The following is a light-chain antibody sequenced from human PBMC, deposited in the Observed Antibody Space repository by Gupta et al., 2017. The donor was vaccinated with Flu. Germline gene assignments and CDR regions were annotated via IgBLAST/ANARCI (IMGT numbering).Light chain of an antibody. CDR2: AAS. Sequence: DIQMTQSPSSLSASVGDRVTITCRARQSISSYLNWYQQKPGNAPKLLIYAASRVESGVPSMFSGSGCGTDFTLPISRLQPEDFAGYYCQQSYSTSWTFGQGTXVEIK. CDR1: QSISSY. CDR3: QQSYSTSWT. J-gene: IGKJ1*01. V-gene: IGKV1-39*01.